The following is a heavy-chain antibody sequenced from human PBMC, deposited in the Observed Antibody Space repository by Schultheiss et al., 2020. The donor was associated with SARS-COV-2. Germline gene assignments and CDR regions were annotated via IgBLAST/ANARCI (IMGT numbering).Heavy chain of an antibody. CDR2: IKQDGSVE. V-gene: IGHV3-7*03. CDR3: AAYESPGTHFQH. Sequence: GGSLRLSCAASGFTFRNYWMDWVRQAPGKGLQWVANIKQDGSVEHYVDSVRGRFIISRDNAKNSLDLQMNSLRVDDTAVYYCAAYESPGTHFQHWGQGTLVTVSS. J-gene: IGHJ1*01. CDR1: GFTFRNYW. D-gene: IGHD6-13*01.